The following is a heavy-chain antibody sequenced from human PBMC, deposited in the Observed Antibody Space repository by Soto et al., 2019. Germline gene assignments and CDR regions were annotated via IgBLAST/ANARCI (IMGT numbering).Heavy chain of an antibody. CDR3: AKSREYYYDSSGYYYRY. CDR1: GFTFSSYA. D-gene: IGHD3-22*01. J-gene: IGHJ4*02. CDR2: ISGSGGST. V-gene: IGHV3-23*01. Sequence: GGSLRLSCAASGFTFSSYAMSWVRQAPGKGLEWVSAISGSGGSTYYADSVKGRFTISRDNSKNTLYLQMNSLRAEDTAVYYCAKSREYYYDSSGYYYRYWGQGTLVTSPQ.